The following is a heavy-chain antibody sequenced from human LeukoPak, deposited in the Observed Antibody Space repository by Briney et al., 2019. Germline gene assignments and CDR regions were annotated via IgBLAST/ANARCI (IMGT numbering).Heavy chain of an antibody. J-gene: IGHJ4*02. Sequence: TGGSLRLSCAASGFNFRFYIMNWVRQAPGKGLEWISYISSDAKTVDYADSVKGRFTISRDNAKNSLYLQMNSLRAEDTAVYYCARRRFSYSSSSDFDYWGQGTLVTVSS. V-gene: IGHV3-48*01. CDR2: ISSDAKTV. CDR1: GFNFRFYI. D-gene: IGHD6-6*01. CDR3: ARRRFSYSSSSDFDY.